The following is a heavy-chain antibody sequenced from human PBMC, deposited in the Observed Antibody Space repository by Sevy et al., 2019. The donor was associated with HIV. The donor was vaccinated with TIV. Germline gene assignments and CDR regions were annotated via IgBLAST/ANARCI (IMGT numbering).Heavy chain of an antibody. CDR3: GTGDAYDV. CDR2: ITRKIDGETT. D-gene: IGHD7-27*01. CDR1: GFTFSNSF. Sequence: GGSLRLSCAASGFTFSNSFMSWARQAPGGGLEWVGRITRKIDGETTLYAAPVKGRFTISRDDSRNTMYLQMDSLKIEDTAMYYCGTGDAYDVSGQGTTVTVSS. V-gene: IGHV3-15*06. J-gene: IGHJ3*01.